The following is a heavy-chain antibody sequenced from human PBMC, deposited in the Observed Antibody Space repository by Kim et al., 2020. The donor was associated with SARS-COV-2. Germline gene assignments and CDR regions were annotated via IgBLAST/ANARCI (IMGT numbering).Heavy chain of an antibody. V-gene: IGHV3-23*01. CDR1: GFTFRGYA. CDR2: ISYSGFRT. CDR3: DASDY. Sequence: GGSLRLSCAASGFTFRGYAMSWARQAPGKGLEWVSTISYSGFRTHYTDSVKGRFTISRDNSKSTLFLQMNSLRVEDTAVYYCDASDYWGQGSLVTVS. J-gene: IGHJ4*02.